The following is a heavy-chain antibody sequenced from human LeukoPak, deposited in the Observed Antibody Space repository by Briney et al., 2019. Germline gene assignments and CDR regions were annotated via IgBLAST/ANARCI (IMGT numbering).Heavy chain of an antibody. V-gene: IGHV4-30-2*01. CDR2: IYHSGST. J-gene: IGHJ5*02. Sequence: TSQTLSLTCAVFGGSISSGGYSWSWIRQPPGKGLEWIGYIYHSGSTYYNPSLKSRVTISVDRSKNQFSLKLSSVTAADTAVYYCATGNCGGDCYSGWFDPWGQGTLVTVSS. D-gene: IGHD2-21*02. CDR3: ATGNCGGDCYSGWFDP. CDR1: GGSISSGGYS.